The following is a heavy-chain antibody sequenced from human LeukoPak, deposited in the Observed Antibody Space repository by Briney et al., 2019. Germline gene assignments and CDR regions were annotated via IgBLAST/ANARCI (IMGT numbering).Heavy chain of an antibody. CDR1: GYTFTSYD. D-gene: IGHD3-3*02. CDR2: MNPNSGNT. V-gene: IGHV1-8*01. CDR3: ARVNSIFGVVIRFDP. Sequence: ASVKVSCKASGYTFTSYDINWVRQATGQGLEWMGWMNPNSGNTGYAQKFQGRVTMTRNTSISTAYMELSSLRSEDTAVYYCARVNSIFGVVIRFDPWGQGTLVTVSS. J-gene: IGHJ5*02.